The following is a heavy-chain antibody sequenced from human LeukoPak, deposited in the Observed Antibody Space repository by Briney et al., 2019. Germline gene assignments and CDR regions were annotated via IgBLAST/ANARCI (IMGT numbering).Heavy chain of an antibody. D-gene: IGHD6-13*01. CDR1: GYTFTGYY. V-gene: IGHV1-2*02. CDR2: INPYSGYT. Sequence: ASVKASCKVSGYTFTGYYMHWVRHAPGHGLEWMGWINPYSGYTNYAQKFRGRVTMTRDTSISTAYMELSRLRSDDTAVYYCARELDTGIAAAGSWGQGTLVTVSS. CDR3: ARELDTGIAAAGS. J-gene: IGHJ4*02.